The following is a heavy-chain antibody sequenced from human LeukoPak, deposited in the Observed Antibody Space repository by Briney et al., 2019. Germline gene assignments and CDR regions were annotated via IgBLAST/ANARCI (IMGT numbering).Heavy chain of an antibody. J-gene: IGHJ4*02. CDR1: GGSISSSSYY. Sequence: KPSETLSLTCTVSGGSISSSSYYWGWIRQPPGKGLEWIGSIYYSGSTYYNPSLKSRVTISVDTSKNQFSLNLSSVTAADTAVYYCAGLYYDSSGYYQICYFDYWGQGTLVTVSS. D-gene: IGHD3-22*01. CDR2: IYYSGST. CDR3: AGLYYDSSGYYQICYFDY. V-gene: IGHV4-39*01.